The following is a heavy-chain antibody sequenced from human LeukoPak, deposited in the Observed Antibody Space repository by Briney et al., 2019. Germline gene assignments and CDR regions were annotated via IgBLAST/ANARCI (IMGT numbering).Heavy chain of an antibody. Sequence: PSETLSLTCAVSGGSISSSNWWSWVRQPPGKGLEWIGEIYHSGSTNYNPSLKSRVTISVDKSKNQFSLKLSSVTAADTAVYYCARERSYDSSGYYYNYYYGMDVWGQGTTVTVSS. CDR3: ARERSYDSSGYYYNYYYGMDV. CDR2: IYHSGST. D-gene: IGHD3-22*01. V-gene: IGHV4-4*02. CDR1: GGSISSSNW. J-gene: IGHJ6*02.